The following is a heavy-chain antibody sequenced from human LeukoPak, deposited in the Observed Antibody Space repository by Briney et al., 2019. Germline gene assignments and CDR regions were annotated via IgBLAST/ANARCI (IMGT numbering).Heavy chain of an antibody. Sequence: PGGSLRLSCAASGFTFSNAWMSWVRQAPGKGLEWVGRIKSKTDGGTTDYAAPVKGRFTISRDDSKNTLYLQMNSLKTEDTAVYYCTTDRLVPPMVYANAFDIWGQGTMVTVSS. CDR2: IKSKTDGGTT. V-gene: IGHV3-15*01. CDR1: GFTFSNAW. J-gene: IGHJ3*02. D-gene: IGHD2-8*01. CDR3: TTDRLVPPMVYANAFDI.